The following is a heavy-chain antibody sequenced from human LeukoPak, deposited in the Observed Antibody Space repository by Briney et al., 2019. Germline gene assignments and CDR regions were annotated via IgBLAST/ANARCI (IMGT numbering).Heavy chain of an antibody. Sequence: GSLRLSCAASGFTFSSYAMHWVRQAPGKGLEWIGYIYYSGSTNYNPSLKSRVTISVDTSKNQFSLKLSSVTAADTAVYYCARQTFGVLYFDSWGQGTLVIVSS. CDR1: GFTFSSYA. CDR2: IYYSGST. D-gene: IGHD3-10*01. V-gene: IGHV4-59*08. CDR3: ARQTFGVLYFDS. J-gene: IGHJ4*02.